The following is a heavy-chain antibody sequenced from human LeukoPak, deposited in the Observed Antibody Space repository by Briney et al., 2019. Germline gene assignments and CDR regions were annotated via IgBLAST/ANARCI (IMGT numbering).Heavy chain of an antibody. J-gene: IGHJ4*02. CDR3: ARESQSMKLDY. Sequence: SETLSLTCTVSGGSISSGGYYWSWIRQPPEKGLEWIGYIYHSGSTYYNPSLKSRVTISVDRSKNQFSLRLSSVTAADTAVYYCARESQSMKLDYWGQGTLVTVSS. D-gene: IGHD2/OR15-2a*01. V-gene: IGHV4-30-2*01. CDR2: IYHSGST. CDR1: GGSISSGGYY.